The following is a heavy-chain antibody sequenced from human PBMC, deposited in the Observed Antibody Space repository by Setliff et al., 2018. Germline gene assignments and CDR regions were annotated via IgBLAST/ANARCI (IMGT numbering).Heavy chain of an antibody. V-gene: IGHV4-39*07. CDR3: ARGRDYNFWSGYYSPDAFDI. J-gene: IGHJ3*02. CDR2: IYYSGST. CDR1: GGSISSSSYY. Sequence: ETLSLTCTVSGGSISSSSYYWGWIRQPPGKGLEWIGSIYYSGSTYYNPSLKSRVTISVDTSKNQFSLKLSSVTAADTAVYYCARGRDYNFWSGYYSPDAFDIWGQGTMVTVS. D-gene: IGHD3-3*01.